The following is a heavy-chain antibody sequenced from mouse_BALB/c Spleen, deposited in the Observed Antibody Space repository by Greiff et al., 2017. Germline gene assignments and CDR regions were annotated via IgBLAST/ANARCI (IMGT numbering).Heavy chain of an antibody. CDR1: GFTFSSYA. CDR2: ISSGGST. CDR3: ARGILRYPFAY. Sequence: EVKLVESGGGLVKPGGSLKLSCAASGFTFSSYAMSWVRQTPEKRLEWVASISSGGSTYYPDSVKGRFTISRDNARNILYLQMSSLRSEDTAMYYCARGILRYPFAYWGQGTLVTVSA. D-gene: IGHD1-1*01. V-gene: IGHV5-6-5*01. J-gene: IGHJ3*01.